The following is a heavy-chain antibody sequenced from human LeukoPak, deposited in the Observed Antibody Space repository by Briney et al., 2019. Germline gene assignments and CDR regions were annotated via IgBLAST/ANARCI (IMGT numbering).Heavy chain of an antibody. CDR1: GGSFSGYY. CDR3: ARGRRLLAAAGVKEFDY. Sequence: PSETLSLTCAVYGGSFSGYYWSWIRQPPGKGLEWIGEINHSGSSNYSPSLKSRVTISVDTSKNQFSLKLSSVTAADTAVYYCARGRRLLAAAGVKEFDYWGQGTLVTVSS. CDR2: INHSGSS. V-gene: IGHV4-34*01. J-gene: IGHJ4*02. D-gene: IGHD6-13*01.